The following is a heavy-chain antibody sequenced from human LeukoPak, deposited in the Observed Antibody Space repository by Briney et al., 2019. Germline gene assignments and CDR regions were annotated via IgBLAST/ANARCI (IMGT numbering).Heavy chain of an antibody. CDR3: ARTVYYDFWGGYWYYFDY. J-gene: IGHJ4*02. V-gene: IGHV3-21*01. Sequence: GGSLRLSCAASGFTFSSYSMNWVRQAPGKGLEWVSSISSSSSYIYYADSVKGRFTISRDNAKNSLYLQMNSLRAEDTAVYYCARTVYYDFWGGYWYYFDYWGQGTLVTVSS. CDR2: ISSSSSYI. CDR1: GFTFSSYS. D-gene: IGHD3-3*01.